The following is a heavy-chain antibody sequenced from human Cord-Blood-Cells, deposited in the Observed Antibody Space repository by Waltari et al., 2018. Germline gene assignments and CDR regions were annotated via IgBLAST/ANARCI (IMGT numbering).Heavy chain of an antibody. V-gene: IGHV4-38-2*02. J-gene: IGHJ4*02. CDR3: ASVPLNTPAAGNFDY. Sequence: QVQLQESGPGLVKPSETLSLTCTVSGYSISSGYYWGWTRPPPGKGLEWIGSIYHSGSTYYNPSLKSRVTISVDTSKNQFSLKLSSVTAADTAVYYCASVPLNTPAAGNFDYWGQGTLVTVSS. CDR2: IYHSGST. CDR1: GYSISSGYY. D-gene: IGHD6-13*01.